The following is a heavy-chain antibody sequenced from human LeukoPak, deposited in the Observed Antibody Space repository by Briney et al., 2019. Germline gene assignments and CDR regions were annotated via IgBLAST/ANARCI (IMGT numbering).Heavy chain of an antibody. CDR2: IYYSGST. V-gene: IGHV4-59*12. CDR1: GGPISSYY. D-gene: IGHD6-19*01. CDR3: ARVEQWPDYYYYGMDV. Sequence: SETLSLTCTVSGGPISSYYWSWIRQPPGKGLEWIGYIYYSGSTNYNPSLKSRVTMSVDTSKNQFSLKLSSVTAADTAVYYCARVEQWPDYYYYGMDVWGQGTTVTVSS. J-gene: IGHJ6*02.